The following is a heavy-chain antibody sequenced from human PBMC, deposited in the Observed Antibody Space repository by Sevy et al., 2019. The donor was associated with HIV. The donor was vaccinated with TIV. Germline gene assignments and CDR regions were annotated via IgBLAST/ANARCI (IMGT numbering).Heavy chain of an antibody. D-gene: IGHD3-9*01. CDR2: INWNGGST. CDR3: ARVARDGILTGTGDAFDI. Sequence: GGSLRLSCAASGFTFDDYGMSWVRQAPGKGLEWVSGINWNGGSTGYADSVKGRFTISRDNAKNSLYLQMNSLRAEDTALYDCARVARDGILTGTGDAFDIWGQGTVVTVSS. J-gene: IGHJ3*02. CDR1: GFTFDDYG. V-gene: IGHV3-20*01.